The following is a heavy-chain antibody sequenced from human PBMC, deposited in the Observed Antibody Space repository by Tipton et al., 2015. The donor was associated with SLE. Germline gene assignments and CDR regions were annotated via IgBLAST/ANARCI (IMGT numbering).Heavy chain of an antibody. V-gene: IGHV4-39*07. CDR1: GGSISSSSYY. CDR3: ARGLQSVGAFDI. CDR2: IYYSGST. J-gene: IGHJ3*02. D-gene: IGHD4-11*01. Sequence: TLSLTCTVSGGSISSSSYYWGWIRPPPGKGLEWIGSIYYSGSTYYNPSLKSRVTISVDTSKNQLSLKLSSVTAADTAVYYCARGLQSVGAFDIWGQGTMVTVSS.